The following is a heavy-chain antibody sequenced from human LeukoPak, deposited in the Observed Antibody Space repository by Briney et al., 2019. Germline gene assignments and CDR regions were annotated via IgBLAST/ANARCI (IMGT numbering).Heavy chain of an antibody. J-gene: IGHJ4*02. CDR1: GFTFSSYA. CDR2: ISYDGSNK. V-gene: IGHV3-30*04. D-gene: IGHD2-15*01. Sequence: GGSLRLSCAASGFTFSSYAMHWVRQAPGKGLEWVAVISYDGSNKYYADSVKGRFTISRDNPKNTLYLQMNSLRAEDTAVYYCAKDRDCSGGSCYWSYFDYWGQGTLVTVSS. CDR3: AKDRDCSGGSCYWSYFDY.